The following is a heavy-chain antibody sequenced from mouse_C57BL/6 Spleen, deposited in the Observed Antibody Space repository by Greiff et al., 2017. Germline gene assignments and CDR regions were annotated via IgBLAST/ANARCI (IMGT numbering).Heavy chain of an antibody. J-gene: IGHJ4*01. CDR3: ARSITLSWLLYYYAMDY. Sequence: EVQWVESGGGLVQPGGSLSLSCAASGFTFTDYYMSWVRQPPGKALEWLGFIRNKANGYTTEYSASVKGRFTISRDNSQSILYLQMNALRAEDSATYYCARSITLSWLLYYYAMDYWGQGTSVTVSS. D-gene: IGHD2-3*01. CDR1: GFTFTDYY. CDR2: IRNKANGYTT. V-gene: IGHV7-3*01.